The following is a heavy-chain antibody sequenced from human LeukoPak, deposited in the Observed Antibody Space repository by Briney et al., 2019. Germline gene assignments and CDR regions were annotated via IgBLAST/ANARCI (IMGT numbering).Heavy chain of an antibody. CDR3: VRDGV. CDR2: IKQDRSEK. J-gene: IGHJ4*02. V-gene: IGHV3-7*03. CDR1: GFTFSDYY. Sequence: GGSLRLSCAASGFTFSDYYMSWIRQAPGKGLEWVANIKQDRSEKYFVDSVKGRFTISRDNSKNTLYLQMNSLTADDTALYYCVRDGVWGQGTLVTVSS.